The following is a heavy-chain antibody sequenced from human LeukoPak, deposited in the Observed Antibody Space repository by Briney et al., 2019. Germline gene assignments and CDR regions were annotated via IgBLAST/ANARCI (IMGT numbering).Heavy chain of an antibody. CDR2: ISSSSSTI. V-gene: IGHV3-48*04. J-gene: IGHJ4*02. D-gene: IGHD6-13*01. CDR1: GFTFSSYS. Sequence: GGSLRLSCSASGFTFSSYSMNWVRQAPGKGLEWVSYISSSSSTIYYADSVKGRFTISRDNAKNSLYLQMNSLRAEDTAVYYCASHDSSSWYIPNFDYWGQGTLVTVSS. CDR3: ASHDSSSWYIPNFDY.